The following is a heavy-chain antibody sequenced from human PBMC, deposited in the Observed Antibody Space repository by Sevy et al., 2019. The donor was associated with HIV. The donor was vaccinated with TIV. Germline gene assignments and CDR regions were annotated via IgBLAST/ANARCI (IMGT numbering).Heavy chain of an antibody. V-gene: IGHV4-39*01. CDR3: AGLHRRSGAYYYDSSGYYYFDY. CDR2: IYYSGST. D-gene: IGHD3-22*01. Sequence: SETLSLTCTVSGGSISSSSYYWGWIRQPPGKGLEWIGSIYYSGSTYYNPSLKSRVTISVDTSKNEFSLMLSSVTAADTAVYYCAGLHRRSGAYYYDSSGYYYFDYWGQGTLVTVSS. J-gene: IGHJ4*02. CDR1: GGSISSSSYY.